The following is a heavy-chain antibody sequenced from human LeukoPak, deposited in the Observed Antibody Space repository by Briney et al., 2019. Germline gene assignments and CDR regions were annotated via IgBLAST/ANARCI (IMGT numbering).Heavy chain of an antibody. CDR1: GFTLSNYG. CDR2: ISGRGGST. CDR3: AKGNYDFIWGSSP. J-gene: IGHJ5*02. V-gene: IGHV3-23*01. Sequence: PGGSLRLSCAASGFTLSNYGMSWVRQAPGKGLEWVSVISGRGGSTYHADSVKGRFTISRDNFGNTLSLQMSSLRAEDTAVYYCAKGNYDFIWGSSPWGQGTPVTVSS. D-gene: IGHD3-16*01.